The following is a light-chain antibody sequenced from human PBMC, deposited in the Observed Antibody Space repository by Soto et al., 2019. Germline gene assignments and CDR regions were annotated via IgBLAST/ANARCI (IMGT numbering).Light chain of an antibody. CDR1: QSVSTN. Sequence: EIVITQSHATLSVSPGERVTLSCRAGQSVSTNLAWYQHRPGQAPRLPIYGATNMATGFPARFSGSGSGTEFTLTISSLQSEDFAVYYCQQYNDNWPTFGQGTKVDIK. J-gene: IGKJ1*01. V-gene: IGKV3-15*01. CDR3: QQYNDNWPT. CDR2: GAT.